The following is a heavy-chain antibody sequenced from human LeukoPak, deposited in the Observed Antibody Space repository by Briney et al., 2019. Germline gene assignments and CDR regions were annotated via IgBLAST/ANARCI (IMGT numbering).Heavy chain of an antibody. D-gene: IGHD6-19*01. CDR1: GFTFSSYA. Sequence: GGSLRLPCAASGFTFSSYAMSWVRQAPGKGLEWVSAISGSGGSTYYADFVKGRFTISRDNSKNTLYLQMNSLRAEDTAVYYCAKDSSGWYYFDYWGQGTLVTVSS. V-gene: IGHV3-23*01. J-gene: IGHJ4*02. CDR3: AKDSSGWYYFDY. CDR2: ISGSGGST.